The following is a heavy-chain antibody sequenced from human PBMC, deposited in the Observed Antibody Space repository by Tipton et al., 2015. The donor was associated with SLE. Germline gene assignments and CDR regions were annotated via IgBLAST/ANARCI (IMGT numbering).Heavy chain of an antibody. J-gene: IGHJ6*02. V-gene: IGHV3-30*02. Sequence: SLRLSCAASGFTFGYFGMHWVRQAPGKGLEWVGFIRKEGSDKDDADSVKGRLTISRDNLKSTLFLQMNSLRSEDTAVYYCAKEGGDSVYYYGLDVWGQGTTVTVSS. CDR1: GFTFGYFG. CDR3: AKEGGDSVYYYGLDV. D-gene: IGHD3-16*01. CDR2: IRKEGSDK.